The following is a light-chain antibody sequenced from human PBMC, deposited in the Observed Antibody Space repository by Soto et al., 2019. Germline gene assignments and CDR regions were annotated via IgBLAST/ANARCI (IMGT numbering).Light chain of an antibody. V-gene: IGKV3-11*01. CDR2: DAS. CDR3: QQRSNLVS. Sequence: EIVMTQSPATLSVSPGESATLSCRASQSVSSNLAWYQQKPGQAPRLLISDASTRASGIPARFSGSGSGTDFTLTISSLEPEDFAVYYCQQRSNLVSFGPGTRLEIK. CDR1: QSVSSN. J-gene: IGKJ5*01.